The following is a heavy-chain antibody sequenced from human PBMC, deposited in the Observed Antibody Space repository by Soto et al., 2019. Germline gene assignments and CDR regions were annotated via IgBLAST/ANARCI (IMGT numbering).Heavy chain of an antibody. CDR1: GFTFSSYE. CDR3: AREGTMIVAARRRRDAFDI. D-gene: IGHD3-22*01. Sequence: PAGSLGLSCATSGFTFSSYEMNWVRPAPGKGLDWVSYISSSGSTIYYADSVKGRFTISRDNAKNSLYLQMNSLRAEDTAVYYCAREGTMIVAARRRRDAFDIWGQGTMVTVSS. J-gene: IGHJ3*02. CDR2: ISSSGSTI. V-gene: IGHV3-48*03.